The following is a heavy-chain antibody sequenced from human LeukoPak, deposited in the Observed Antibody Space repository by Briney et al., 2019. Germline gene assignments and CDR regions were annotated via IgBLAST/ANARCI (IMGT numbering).Heavy chain of an antibody. V-gene: IGHV4-30-4*08. CDR2: IYYSGST. CDR1: GFTFSDYY. Sequence: LRLSCAASGFTFSDYYMSWIRQPPGKGLEWIGYIYYSGSTYYNPSLNSRVAISVDTSKNQFSLKLSSVTAADTAVYYCARRSNNAFDIWGQGTMVTVSS. J-gene: IGHJ3*02. CDR3: ARRSNNAFDI.